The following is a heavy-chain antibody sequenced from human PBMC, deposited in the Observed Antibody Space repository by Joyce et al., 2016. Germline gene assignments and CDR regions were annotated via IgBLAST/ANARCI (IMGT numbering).Heavy chain of an antibody. V-gene: IGHV1-69*06. CDR1: GGTFKNYA. CDR2: NNQVVGEP. Sequence: QVPLVQSGAEVKKPGSSVKVSCKASGGTFKNYAISWVRQAPGQGREWMGGNNQVVGEPKYAQKFQGRITITAETSTNIAYIELSGLRPEDTAVYYSASPGGSILGDHYNMDVWGKGTTVTVSS. CDR3: ASPGGSILGDHYNMDV. J-gene: IGHJ6*03. D-gene: IGHD3-3*01.